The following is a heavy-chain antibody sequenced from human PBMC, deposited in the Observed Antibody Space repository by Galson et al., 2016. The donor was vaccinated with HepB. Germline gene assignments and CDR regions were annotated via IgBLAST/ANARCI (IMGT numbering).Heavy chain of an antibody. J-gene: IGHJ4*02. V-gene: IGHV3-15*07. CDR1: GFTFNNAW. Sequence: SLRLSCAVSGFTFNNAWMNWARQAPGKGLEWVGRSKSTNDGGEIDYAAPLEGRFTLSRDDSRNPVYPQMDSLRADDTAVYFCATLGFCGTTTCNFWGQGTLVTVSS. CDR2: SKSTNDGGEI. CDR3: ATLGFCGTTTCNF. D-gene: IGHD2-2*01.